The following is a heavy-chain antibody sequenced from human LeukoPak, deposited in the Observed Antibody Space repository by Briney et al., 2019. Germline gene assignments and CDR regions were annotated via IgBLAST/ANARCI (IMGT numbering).Heavy chain of an antibody. CDR2: IYYSGST. J-gene: IGHJ4*02. D-gene: IGHD3-3*01. Sequence: SETLSLTCTVSGGSISSGGYYWSWIRQHPGKGLEWIGYIYYSGSTYYNPSLKSRVTISVDTSKNQFSLKLSSVTAADTAVYYCARVRSTITIFGVVIGYFDYWGQGTLVTVSS. V-gene: IGHV4-31*03. CDR3: ARVRSTITIFGVVIGYFDY. CDR1: GGSISSGGYY.